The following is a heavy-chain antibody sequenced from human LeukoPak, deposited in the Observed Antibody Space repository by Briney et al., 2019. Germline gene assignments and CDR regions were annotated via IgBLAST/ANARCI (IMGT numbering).Heavy chain of an antibody. CDR3: VREGGYSDSSGYYRSFDY. D-gene: IGHD3-22*01. CDR2: ISSSGSTM. J-gene: IGHJ4*02. Sequence: GGSLRLSCAASKFSFSAYSMNWVRQAPGKGLEWVSYISSSGSTMYYADSVYGRFTISRDNAKNSLYLQMKGLRAEDTAVYYCVREGGYSDSSGYYRSFDYWGQGTLVTVSS. CDR1: KFSFSAYS. V-gene: IGHV3-48*01.